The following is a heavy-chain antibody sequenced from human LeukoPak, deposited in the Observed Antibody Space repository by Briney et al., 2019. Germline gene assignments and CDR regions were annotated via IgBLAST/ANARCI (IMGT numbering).Heavy chain of an antibody. CDR3: ARDSSAGYNSNLFDY. V-gene: IGHV4-34*01. D-gene: IGHD5-24*01. CDR2: INHSGST. Sequence: SETLSLTCAVYGGSFSGYYWSWIRQPPGKGLEWIGEINHSGSTNYNPSLKSRVTISVDTSKNQFSLKLSSVTAADTAVYYCARDSSAGYNSNLFDYWGQGTLVTVSS. J-gene: IGHJ4*02. CDR1: GGSFSGYY.